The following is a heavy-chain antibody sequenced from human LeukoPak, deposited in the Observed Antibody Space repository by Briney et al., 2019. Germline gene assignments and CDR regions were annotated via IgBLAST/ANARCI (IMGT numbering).Heavy chain of an antibody. CDR1: GFTFSSYA. V-gene: IGHV3-23*01. J-gene: IGHJ4*02. D-gene: IGHD6-19*01. CDR2: ISGSGGST. Sequence: GGSLRLSCAAPGFTFSSYAMSWVRQAPGKGLEWVSAISGSGGSTYYADSVKGRFTISRDNSKNTLYLQMNSLRAEDTAVYYCAKEKQWLVHRRDYFDYWGQGTLVTVSS. CDR3: AKEKQWLVHRRDYFDY.